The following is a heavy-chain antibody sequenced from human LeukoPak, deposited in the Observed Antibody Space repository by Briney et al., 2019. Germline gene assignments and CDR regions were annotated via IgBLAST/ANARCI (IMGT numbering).Heavy chain of an antibody. D-gene: IGHD3-9*01. J-gene: IGHJ4*02. CDR1: GGTFSSYA. V-gene: IGHV1-69*13. CDR2: IIPIFGTA. Sequence: GASVKVSCKASGGTFSSYAISWVRQAPGQGLEWMGGIIPIFGTANYAQKFQGRVTITADESTSTAYMELSSLRSEDTAVYYCARGVLRYFDWPHYYFDYWGQGTLVTVSS. CDR3: ARGVLRYFDWPHYYFDY.